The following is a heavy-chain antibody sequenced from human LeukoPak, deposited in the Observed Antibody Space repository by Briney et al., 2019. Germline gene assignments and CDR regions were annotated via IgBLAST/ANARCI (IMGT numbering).Heavy chain of an antibody. CDR1: GFTFSTYG. CDR2: IRNDGRNK. V-gene: IGHV3-30*02. J-gene: IGHJ4*02. D-gene: IGHD2-2*01. Sequence: GGSLRLSCAASGFTFSTYGMHWVRQAPDKGLEWVAFIRNDGRNKYYADSVKGRFTISRDNSKNTLYLQVNSLRAEDTAVYYCAKDSSTSCHDWGQGTLVTVSS. CDR3: AKDSSTSCHD.